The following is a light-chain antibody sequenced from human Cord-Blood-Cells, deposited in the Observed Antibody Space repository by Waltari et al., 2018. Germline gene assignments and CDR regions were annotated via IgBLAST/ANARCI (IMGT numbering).Light chain of an antibody. CDR3: SSYTSSSIWV. J-gene: IGLJ3*02. Sequence: QSALTQPASVSGSPGQSITISCTGTSSDVGGYNYVSWYQQHPGKAPKLMFYDVSNRPSGVSNRFSGSKSGNTASLTISGLQAEDEADYYCSSYTSSSIWVFGGGTKLTVL. CDR2: DVS. CDR1: SSDVGGYNY. V-gene: IGLV2-14*01.